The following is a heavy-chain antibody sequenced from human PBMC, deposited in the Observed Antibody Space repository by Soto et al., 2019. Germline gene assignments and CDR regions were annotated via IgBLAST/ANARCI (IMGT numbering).Heavy chain of an antibody. J-gene: IGHJ4*02. CDR3: AIRIFGVEY. D-gene: IGHD3-3*01. CDR2: INAGSGNT. V-gene: IGHV1-3*01. Sequence: ASVKVSCKASGSTFTTITLHWVRQAPGQRLEWMGWINAGSGNTKYSQKFQDRVTITRDTSASIVYMELSSLRSEDTAVYFCAIRIFGVEYWGQGTQVTVS. CDR1: GSTFTTIT.